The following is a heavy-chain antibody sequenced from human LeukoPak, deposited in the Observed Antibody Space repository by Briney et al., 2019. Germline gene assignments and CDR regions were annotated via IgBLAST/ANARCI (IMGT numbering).Heavy chain of an antibody. CDR2: IYPGDSDT. CDR3: ARSATSSSEFDY. D-gene: IGHD6-6*01. Sequence: GESLKISCKGSGYSFTNYWIAWVRQMSGKGLEWMGIIYPGDSDTRYSPSFRGQVTISADKSISTAYLQWSSLKASDTAMYYCARSATSSSEFDYWGQGALVTVSS. V-gene: IGHV5-51*01. CDR1: GYSFTNYW. J-gene: IGHJ4*02.